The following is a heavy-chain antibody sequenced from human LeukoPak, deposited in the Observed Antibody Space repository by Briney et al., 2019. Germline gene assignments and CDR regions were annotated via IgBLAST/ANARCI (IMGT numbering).Heavy chain of an antibody. D-gene: IGHD6-13*01. CDR3: ARARSSWYYNNYWYFDL. Sequence: ASVKVSCKASGYTFTSYGISWVRQAPGQGLEWMGWISAYSGNTNYAQKLQGRVTMTTDTSTSTAYMELRSLRSDDTAVYYCARARSSWYYNNYWYFDLWGRGTLVTVSS. V-gene: IGHV1-18*01. CDR2: ISAYSGNT. J-gene: IGHJ2*01. CDR1: GYTFTSYG.